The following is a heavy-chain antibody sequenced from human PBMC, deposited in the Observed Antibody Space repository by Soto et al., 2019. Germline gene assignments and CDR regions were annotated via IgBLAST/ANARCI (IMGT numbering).Heavy chain of an antibody. D-gene: IGHD2-8*02. CDR2: INPFGGTK. CDR1: GYTFTNYA. J-gene: IGHJ4*02. V-gene: IGHV3-30*16. Sequence: SCKASGYTFTNYAMHWVRQAPGQGPEWMGIINPFGGTKYYADSVKGRFTISRDNSRNTLFLEMNSLRGDDMAVYYCTGEVASGYWGQGTLVTVSS. CDR3: TGEVASGY.